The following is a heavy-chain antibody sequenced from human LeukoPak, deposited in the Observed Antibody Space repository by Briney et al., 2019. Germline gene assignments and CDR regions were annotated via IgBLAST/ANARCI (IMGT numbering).Heavy chain of an antibody. CDR1: GYSFTSYW. Sequence: GESLKISCKGSGYSFTSYWISWVRQMPGKGLEWMGIIYPGDSDTRYSPSFQGQVTISADKSISTAYLQWSSLKASDTAMYYCARTYCSSTSCYPPYYYGMDVWGQGTTVTVSS. V-gene: IGHV5-51*01. CDR3: ARTYCSSTSCYPPYYYGMDV. CDR2: IYPGDSDT. D-gene: IGHD2-2*01. J-gene: IGHJ6*02.